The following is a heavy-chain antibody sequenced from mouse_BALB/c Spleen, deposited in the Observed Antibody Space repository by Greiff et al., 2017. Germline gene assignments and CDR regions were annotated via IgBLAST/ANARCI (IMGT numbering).Heavy chain of an antibody. Sequence: VNVVESGPGLVQPSQSLSITCTVSGFSLTSYGVHWVRQSPGKGLEWLGVIWSGGNTDYNAAFISRLSISKDNSKSQVFFKMNSLQANDTAIYYCAREIHYYGLYYFDYWGQGTTLTVSS. CDR2: IWSGGNT. J-gene: IGHJ2*01. D-gene: IGHD1-2*01. CDR3: AREIHYYGLYYFDY. CDR1: GFSLTSYG. V-gene: IGHV2-2*02.